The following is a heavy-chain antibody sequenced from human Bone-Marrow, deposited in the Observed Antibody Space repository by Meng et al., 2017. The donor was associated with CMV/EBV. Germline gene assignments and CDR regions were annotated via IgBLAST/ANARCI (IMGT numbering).Heavy chain of an antibody. CDR2: INHSGST. D-gene: IGHD6-13*01. CDR1: GGSFSGFY. CDR3: ARSFIAAAARFDP. J-gene: IGHJ5*02. Sequence: GSLRLSCAVYGGSFSGFYWSWIRQPPGKGLEWIGEINHSGSTNYNPSLKSRVTISVDTSKNQFSLKLSSVTAADTAVYYCARSFIAAAARFDPWGQGTLVTVSS. V-gene: IGHV4-34*01.